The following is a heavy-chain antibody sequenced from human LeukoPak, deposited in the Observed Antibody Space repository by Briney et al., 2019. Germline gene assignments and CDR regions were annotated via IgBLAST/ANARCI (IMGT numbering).Heavy chain of an antibody. Sequence: SETLSLTCTVSGYSVSSGYFWGWIRQPPGKGLEWIGSFYHSGITYYNPSLKSRVTISVEMSKNQFSLKLSSVTAADTAVYYCAKSNGYGLVDIWGQGTMVTVSS. V-gene: IGHV4-38-2*02. D-gene: IGHD3-10*01. J-gene: IGHJ3*02. CDR2: FYHSGIT. CDR3: AKSNGYGLVDI. CDR1: GYSVSSGYF.